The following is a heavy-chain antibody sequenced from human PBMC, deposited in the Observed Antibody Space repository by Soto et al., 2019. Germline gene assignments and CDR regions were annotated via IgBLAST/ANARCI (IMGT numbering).Heavy chain of an antibody. J-gene: IGHJ4*02. D-gene: IGHD6-13*01. CDR1: GGSISSYY. CDR3: ARTLAAAGTVENFDY. Sequence: SETLSLTCTVSGGSISSYYWSWIRQPPGKGLEWIGYIYYSGSTNYNPSLKSRVTISVDTSKNQFSLKLSSVTAADTAVYYCARTLAAAGTVENFDYWGQGTLVTVSS. V-gene: IGHV4-59*01. CDR2: IYYSGST.